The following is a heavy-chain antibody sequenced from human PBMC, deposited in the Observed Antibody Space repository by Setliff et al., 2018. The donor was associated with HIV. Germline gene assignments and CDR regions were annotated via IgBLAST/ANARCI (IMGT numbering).Heavy chain of an antibody. Sequence: LSLTCSVSGGSITSSGYHWGWIRQPPGKGLEWIGNIYYSGDTFYNASLRSRLTLSVDTSKNQFSLKLNSVTASDTAMYYCTRHRGPPWDAFDIWGQGTMVTVS. J-gene: IGHJ3*02. CDR1: GGSITSSGYH. V-gene: IGHV4-39*01. CDR3: TRHRGPPWDAFDI. CDR2: IYYSGDT.